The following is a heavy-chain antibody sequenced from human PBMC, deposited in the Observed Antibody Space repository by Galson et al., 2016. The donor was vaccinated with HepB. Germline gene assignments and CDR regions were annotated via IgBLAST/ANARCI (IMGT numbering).Heavy chain of an antibody. J-gene: IGHJ6*02. Sequence: QSGAEVKKPGESLKISCRGSGYTFDSYWIGWVRQMPGKGLEWMAIIYPGDFDIRYSPSFQGQVTISVDKSISTAYLQWSSLTASDTAMYYCARSLTGSYDFWGAMYNYYAMAVWGQGTTVIVS. CDR3: ARSLTGSYDFWGAMYNYYAMAV. D-gene: IGHD3-3*01. V-gene: IGHV5-51*01. CDR2: IYPGDFDI. CDR1: GYTFDSYW.